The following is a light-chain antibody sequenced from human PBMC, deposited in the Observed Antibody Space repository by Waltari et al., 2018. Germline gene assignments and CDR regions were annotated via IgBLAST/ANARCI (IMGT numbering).Light chain of an antibody. V-gene: IGLV3-1*01. CDR3: QAWDSSIYVL. CDR2: QDN. J-gene: IGLJ2*01. CDR1: NLGDKN. Sequence: SYELTQPPSVSVSPGPTASITCSGHNLGDKNVCWYQQKPGQSPFLVIYQDNKRPSGIPQRFSASSAGNTASLTISGTQAMDEADYYCQAWDSSIYVLFGGGTKLTVL.